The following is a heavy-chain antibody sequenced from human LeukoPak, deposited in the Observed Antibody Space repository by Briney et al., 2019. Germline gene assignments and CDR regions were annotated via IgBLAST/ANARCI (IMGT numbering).Heavy chain of an antibody. CDR1: GFTVISNY. CDR3: ARGVTVRGGPFDI. Sequence: GGSLRLSCAASGFTVISNYMNWVRQAPGKGLEWVSLIYGNVDTYYAASVKGRFIISRDNSKNTLHLQMNSLRAADTALYYCARGVTVRGGPFDIWGQGTMVTVSS. J-gene: IGHJ3*02. CDR2: IYGNVDT. V-gene: IGHV3-53*01. D-gene: IGHD2-21*02.